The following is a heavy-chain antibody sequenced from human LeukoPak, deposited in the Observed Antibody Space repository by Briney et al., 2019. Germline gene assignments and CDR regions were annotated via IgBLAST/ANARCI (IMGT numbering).Heavy chain of an antibody. CDR1: GFIFNNYA. Sequence: GGSLRLSCAGSGFIFNNYAMHWVRQPPGKGLEWVSGISWNSGSIDYADSVKGRFTISRDNAKNTVSLQMNSLRAEDTAVYFCASSLGPLTEYWGQGTLVTVSS. CDR2: ISWNSGSI. J-gene: IGHJ4*02. D-gene: IGHD7-27*01. CDR3: ASSLGPLTEY. V-gene: IGHV3-9*01.